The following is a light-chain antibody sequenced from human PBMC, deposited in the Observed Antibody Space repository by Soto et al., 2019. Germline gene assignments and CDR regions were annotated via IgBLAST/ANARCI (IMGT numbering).Light chain of an antibody. J-gene: IGKJ2*01. V-gene: IGKV3-20*01. CDR2: DAS. CDR3: QYYGSSPPYT. Sequence: EIVLTQSPGTLSLSPGERATLSCRASQSVSSSYLAWYQQKPGQAPRLLIYDASSRATGIPDRFSGSGSGTDFTLTISRLEPEDFAVYYCQYYGSSPPYTFGQGTKLEIK. CDR1: QSVSSSY.